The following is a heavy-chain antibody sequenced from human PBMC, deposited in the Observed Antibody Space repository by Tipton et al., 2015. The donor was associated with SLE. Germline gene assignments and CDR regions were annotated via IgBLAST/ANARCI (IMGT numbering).Heavy chain of an antibody. J-gene: IGHJ5*02. V-gene: IGHV4-31*02. CDR1: RGSIRSGGDY. D-gene: IGHD3-16*01. CDR2: IYYSGNT. Sequence: LRLSCPVSRGSIRSGGDYWSWIRQHPGKGLEWIGYIYYSGNTFYNPSLKSRTTISVDTSKNQFSLKLSSVTAADTAVYYCARVTRSTLGSYVFDLWGPGTLVTVSS. CDR3: ARVTRSTLGSYVFDL.